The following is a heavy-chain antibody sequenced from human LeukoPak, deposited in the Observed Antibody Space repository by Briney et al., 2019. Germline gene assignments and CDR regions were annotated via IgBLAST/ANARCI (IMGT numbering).Heavy chain of an antibody. V-gene: IGHV4-59*01. Sequence: PSETLSLTCTVSGGSISSYYWSWIRQPPGKGLEWIGYIYYGGSTNYNPSLKSRVTISVDTSKNQFSLKLSSVTAADTAVYYCARGRPVPDRWGQGTLVTVSS. J-gene: IGHJ4*02. CDR1: GGSISSYY. D-gene: IGHD1-14*01. CDR2: IYYGGST. CDR3: ARGRPVPDR.